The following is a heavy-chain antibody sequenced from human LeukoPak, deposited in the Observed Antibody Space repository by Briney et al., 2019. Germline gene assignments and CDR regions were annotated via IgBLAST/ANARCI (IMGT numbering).Heavy chain of an antibody. CDR2: IGAYNGNT. D-gene: IGHD6-13*01. CDR1: GYIFTSYG. Sequence: ASVKASCKASGYIFTSYGISWVRQAPGQGLEWMGWIGAYNGNTNYAHKLQGRVTMTTDTSTTTAYMELRSLRSDDTAVYYCARVHSSSINQLDYWGQGTLVTVSS. V-gene: IGHV1-18*01. CDR3: ARVHSSSINQLDY. J-gene: IGHJ4*02.